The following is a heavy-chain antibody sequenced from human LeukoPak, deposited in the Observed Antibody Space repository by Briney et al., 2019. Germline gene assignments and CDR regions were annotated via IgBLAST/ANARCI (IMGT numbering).Heavy chain of an antibody. J-gene: IGHJ4*02. CDR3: AKDARRTNGWYFFDY. CDR1: GFAFSNLA. Sequence: GGSLRLSCAASGFAFSNLAMGWVRQAPGQGLEWVSVISDSGSLTYYADSVKGRFTISRDNSQNTLFLQMNSLRAEDTAVYYCAKDARRTNGWYFFDYWGREPWSPSPQ. D-gene: IGHD6-19*01. V-gene: IGHV3-23*01. CDR2: ISDSGSLT.